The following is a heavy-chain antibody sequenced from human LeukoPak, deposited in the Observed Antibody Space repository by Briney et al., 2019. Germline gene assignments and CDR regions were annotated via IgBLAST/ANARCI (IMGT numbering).Heavy chain of an antibody. V-gene: IGHV3-21*01. CDR3: ARDGITMVRGVPDAFDI. CDR1: GFTFSSYS. D-gene: IGHD3-10*01. J-gene: IGHJ3*02. CDR2: ISSSSSYI. Sequence: GGSLRLSCAASGFTFSSYSMNWVRQAPGKGLEWVPSISSSSSYIYYADSVKGRFTISRDNAKNSLYLQMNSLRAEDTAVYYCARDGITMVRGVPDAFDIWGQGTMVTVSS.